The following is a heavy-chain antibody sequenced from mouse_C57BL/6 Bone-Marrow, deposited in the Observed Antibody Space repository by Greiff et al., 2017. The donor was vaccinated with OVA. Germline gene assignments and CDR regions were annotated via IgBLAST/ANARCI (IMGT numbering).Heavy chain of an antibody. CDR2: IYPRSGNT. V-gene: IGHV1-81*01. CDR1: GYTFTSYG. D-gene: IGHD2-5*01. J-gene: IGHJ3*01. CDR3: AAYYSNYFSWFAY. Sequence: VQLQQSGAELARPGASVKLSCKASGYTFTSYGISWVKQRTGQGLEWIGEIYPRSGNTYYNEKFKGKATLTADKSSSTAYMELRSLTSEDSAVYFCAAYYSNYFSWFAYWGQGTLVTVSA.